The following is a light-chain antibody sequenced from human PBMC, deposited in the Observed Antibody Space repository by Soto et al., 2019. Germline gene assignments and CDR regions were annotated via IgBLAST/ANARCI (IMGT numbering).Light chain of an antibody. CDR2: GNS. CDR3: QSYDSSLSGLV. Sequence: QSALTQPRSVSGSPGQSVTISCTGSSSNIGAGYDVHWYQQLPGTAPKLLIYGNSNRPSGVPDRFSGSKSGTSASLAITGLQAEDEADYYCQSYDSSLSGLVFGGGTKLTVL. J-gene: IGLJ3*02. V-gene: IGLV1-40*01. CDR1: SSNIGAGYD.